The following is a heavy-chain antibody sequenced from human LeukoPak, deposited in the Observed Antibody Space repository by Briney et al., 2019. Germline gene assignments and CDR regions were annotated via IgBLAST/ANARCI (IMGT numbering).Heavy chain of an antibody. D-gene: IGHD3-22*01. CDR3: AKDPAYYDSSVPDY. Sequence: GGSLRLSCAASGFTLSSYAMSWVRQAPGKGLEWVAVISYDGSNKYYADSVKGRFTISRDNSKNTLYLQMNSLRAEDTAVYYCAKDPAYYDSSVPDYWGQGTLVTVSS. V-gene: IGHV3-30*18. CDR2: ISYDGSNK. CDR1: GFTLSSYA. J-gene: IGHJ4*02.